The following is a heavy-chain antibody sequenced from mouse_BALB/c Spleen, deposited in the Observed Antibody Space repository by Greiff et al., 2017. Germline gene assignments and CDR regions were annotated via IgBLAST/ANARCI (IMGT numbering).Heavy chain of an antibody. V-gene: IGHV14-3*02. D-gene: IGHD1-1*01. CDR3: ARGDYYGSVDY. J-gene: IGHJ2*01. Sequence: VQLKESGAELVKPGASVKLSCTASGFNIKDTYMHWVKQRPEQGLEWIGRIDPANGNTKYDPKFQGKATITADTSSNTAYLQLSSLTSEDTAVYYCARGDYYGSVDYWGQGTTLTVSS. CDR1: GFNIKDTY. CDR2: IDPANGNT.